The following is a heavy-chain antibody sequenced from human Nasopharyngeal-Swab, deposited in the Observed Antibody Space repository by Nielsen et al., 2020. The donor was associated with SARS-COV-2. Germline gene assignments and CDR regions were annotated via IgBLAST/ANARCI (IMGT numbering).Heavy chain of an antibody. J-gene: IGHJ6*02. Sequence: GSLRLSCAIYGGSFSGYYWGWIRQPPGKGLEWIGSIYYSGSTYYNPSLKSRVTISVDTSKNQFSLKLSSVTAADTAVYYCARPFREPSRYYYGMDVWGQGTTVTVSS. V-gene: IGHV4-34*01. CDR3: ARPFREPSRYYYGMDV. CDR1: GGSFSGYY. D-gene: IGHD3-10*01. CDR2: IYYSGST.